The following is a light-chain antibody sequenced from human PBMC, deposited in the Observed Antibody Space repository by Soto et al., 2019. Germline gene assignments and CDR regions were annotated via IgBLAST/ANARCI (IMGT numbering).Light chain of an antibody. J-gene: IGKJ1*01. Sequence: DIQMTQSPSSLSASVGDRVTITCRASQSISSYLNWYQQKPGKAPKLLIYAASSLQSGVPSRFSGSGSGTDFTLPIRRPPTEDFATYYCQPSYRTPWTFRQGTKVEIK. CDR1: QSISSY. CDR3: QPSYRTPWT. CDR2: AAS. V-gene: IGKV1-39*01.